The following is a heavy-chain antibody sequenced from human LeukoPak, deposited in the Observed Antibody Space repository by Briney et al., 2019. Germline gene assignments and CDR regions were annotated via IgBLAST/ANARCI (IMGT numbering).Heavy chain of an antibody. D-gene: IGHD3-10*01. CDR1: GYTFTNYG. J-gene: IGHJ4*02. Sequence: ASVKVSCKPSGYTFTNYGIAWVRQAPGQGLEWMGWINGYNGNTNYVQKFQGRVTMTTDTSTSTAYMELRSLTYDDTAVYYYARDLRSYYGDYWGQGTLVTVSS. CDR3: ARDLRSYYGDY. CDR2: INGYNGNT. V-gene: IGHV1-18*01.